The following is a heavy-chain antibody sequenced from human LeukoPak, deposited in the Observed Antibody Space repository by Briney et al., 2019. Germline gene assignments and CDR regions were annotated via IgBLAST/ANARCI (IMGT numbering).Heavy chain of an antibody. V-gene: IGHV3-33*01. D-gene: IGHD6-19*01. CDR2: IWYDGSNK. J-gene: IGHJ3*02. CDR1: GFTFSSYG. CDR3: ARDSVAEQAYALDI. Sequence: PGGSLRLSCAASGFTFSSYGMHWVRQAPGKGLEWVAVIWYDGSNKYYADSVKGRFTISRDNSKNTLYLQMNSLRAEDTAVYYCARDSVAEQAYALDIWGQGTMVTVSS.